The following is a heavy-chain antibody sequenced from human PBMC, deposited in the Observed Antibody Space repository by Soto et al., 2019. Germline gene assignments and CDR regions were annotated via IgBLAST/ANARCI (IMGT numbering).Heavy chain of an antibody. V-gene: IGHV3-21*01. CDR1: GFTFSSYS. CDR3: ARGPSTTGNY. CDR2: ISSSSSYI. D-gene: IGHD1-1*01. Sequence: EVQLVESGGGLVKPGGSLRLSCAASGFTFSSYSMNWVRQAPGKGLEWVSSISSSSSYIYYEDSVKGRFTISRDNAKNSLYLQMNSLRAEDTAVYYCARGPSTTGNYWGQGTLFTVSS. J-gene: IGHJ4*02.